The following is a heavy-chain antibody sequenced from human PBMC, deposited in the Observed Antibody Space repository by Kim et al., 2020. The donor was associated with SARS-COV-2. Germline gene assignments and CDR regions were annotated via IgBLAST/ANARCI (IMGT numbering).Heavy chain of an antibody. V-gene: IGHV4-39*01. CDR3: GGFGRAD. CDR2: YSGST. J-gene: IGHJ4*02. Sequence: YSGSTYYNPSLKSRVTISVDTSKNQFSLKLSSVTAADTAVYYCGGFGRADWGQGTLVTVSS. D-gene: IGHD3-10*01.